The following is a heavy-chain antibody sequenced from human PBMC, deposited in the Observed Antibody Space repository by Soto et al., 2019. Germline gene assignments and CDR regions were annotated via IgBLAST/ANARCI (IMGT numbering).Heavy chain of an antibody. V-gene: IGHV3-7*01. J-gene: IGHJ6*02. CDR3: ARGRIDGYDFWSGCYYYGMDV. D-gene: IGHD3-3*01. CDR2: IKQDGSEK. CDR1: GFTFSSYW. Sequence: GGSLRLSCAASGFTFSSYWMSWVRQAPGKGLEWVANIKQDGSEKYYVDSVKGRFTISRDNAKNSLYLQMNSLRAEDTAVYYCARGRIDGYDFWSGCYYYGMDVWGQGTTVTVSS.